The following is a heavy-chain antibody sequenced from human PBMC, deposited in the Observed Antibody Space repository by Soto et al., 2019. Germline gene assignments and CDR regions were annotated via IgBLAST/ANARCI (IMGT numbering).Heavy chain of an antibody. D-gene: IGHD6-19*01. Sequence: ASVKVSCKASGGTFSSYAISWVRQAPGQGLEWMGGIIPIFGTANYAQKFQGRVTITADESTSTAYMELSSLRSEDTAVYYCARAEVSSGWYAGYYYGMDVWGQGTTVTV. CDR1: GGTFSSYA. CDR2: IIPIFGTA. V-gene: IGHV1-69*13. CDR3: ARAEVSSGWYAGYYYGMDV. J-gene: IGHJ6*02.